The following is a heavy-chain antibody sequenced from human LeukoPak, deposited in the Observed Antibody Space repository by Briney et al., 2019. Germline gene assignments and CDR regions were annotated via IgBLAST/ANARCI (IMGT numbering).Heavy chain of an antibody. D-gene: IGHD3-22*01. Sequence: ASVKVSCKASGGTFSSYAISWVRQAPGQGLEWMGGIIPIFGTANYAQKFQGRVTITADESTSTAYMELSSLRSEDTAVYYCARDYYDSSGYYGGFYTYYFDYWGQGTLVTVSS. CDR2: IIPIFGTA. J-gene: IGHJ4*02. V-gene: IGHV1-69*13. CDR1: GGTFSSYA. CDR3: ARDYYDSSGYYGGFYTYYFDY.